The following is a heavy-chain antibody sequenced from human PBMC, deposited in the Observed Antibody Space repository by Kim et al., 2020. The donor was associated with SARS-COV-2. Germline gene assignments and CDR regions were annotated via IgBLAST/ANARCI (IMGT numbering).Heavy chain of an antibody. Sequence: SETLSLTCTVSGGSISSYYWSWIRQPPGKGLEWIGYIYYSGSTNYNPSLKSRVTISVDTSKNQFSLKLSSVTAADTAVYYCARGGGPAMGPIDYWGQGTLVTVSS. CDR2: IYYSGST. CDR1: GGSISSYY. CDR3: ARGGGPAMGPIDY. V-gene: IGHV4-59*01. D-gene: IGHD5-18*01. J-gene: IGHJ4*02.